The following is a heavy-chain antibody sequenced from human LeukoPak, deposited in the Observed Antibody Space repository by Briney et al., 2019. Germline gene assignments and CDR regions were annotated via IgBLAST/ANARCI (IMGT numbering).Heavy chain of an antibody. CDR3: AKGQPGGTQLPSWAPFYFDY. CDR1: GFSFSNSG. CDR2: ISYDGSYK. J-gene: IGHJ4*02. D-gene: IGHD5-18*01. Sequence: GGSLRLSCAASGFSFSNSGMHWVRQAPGKGLEWVAVISYDGSYKYFADSVKGRFTISRDNSKNTVYLLMNGLRTEDTAVYYCAKGQPGGTQLPSWAPFYFDYWGQGTLVTVSS. V-gene: IGHV3-30*18.